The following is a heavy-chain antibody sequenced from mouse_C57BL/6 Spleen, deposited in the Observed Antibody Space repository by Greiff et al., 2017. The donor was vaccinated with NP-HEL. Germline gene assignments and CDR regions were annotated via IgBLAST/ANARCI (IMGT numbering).Heavy chain of an antibody. CDR1: GYTFTSYW. Sequence: QVQLQQPGAELVRPGTSVKLSCKASGYTFTSYWMHWVKQRPGQGLEWIGVIDPSDSYTNYNQKFKGKATLTVDTSSSTAYMQLSSLTSEDSAVYYGARLVVTGDYWGQGTTLTVSS. D-gene: IGHD2-2*01. V-gene: IGHV1-59*01. CDR3: ARLVVTGDY. CDR2: IDPSDSYT. J-gene: IGHJ2*01.